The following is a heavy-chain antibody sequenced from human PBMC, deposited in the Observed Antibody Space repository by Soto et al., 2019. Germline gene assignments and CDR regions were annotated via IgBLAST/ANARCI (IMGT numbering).Heavy chain of an antibody. J-gene: IGHJ6*02. V-gene: IGHV4-34*01. Sequence: LSLTCAVYGGSFSGYYWSWIRQPPGKGLEWIGEINHSGSTNYNPSLKSRVTISVDTSKNQFSLKLSSVTAADTAVYYCARGQWRGYYYYYGMDVWGQGTTVTVSS. CDR3: ARGQWRGYYYYYGMDV. CDR2: INHSGST. D-gene: IGHD6-19*01. CDR1: GGSFSGYY.